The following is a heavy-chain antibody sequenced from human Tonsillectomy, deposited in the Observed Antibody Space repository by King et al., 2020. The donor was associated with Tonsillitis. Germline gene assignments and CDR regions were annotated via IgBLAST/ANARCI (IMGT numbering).Heavy chain of an antibody. Sequence: AQLVQSGAEVKKPGASVKVSCKASGYTFTGYYMHWVRQAPGQGLEWMGWINPNSGGTNYAQKFQGRVTMTSDTSISTAYMELNRLRSDDTALYYCARDLGCSGGSCYSEDFDYWGQGTLVTVSS. J-gene: IGHJ4*02. CDR1: GYTFTGYY. V-gene: IGHV1-2*02. CDR2: INPNSGGT. D-gene: IGHD2-15*01. CDR3: ARDLGCSGGSCYSEDFDY.